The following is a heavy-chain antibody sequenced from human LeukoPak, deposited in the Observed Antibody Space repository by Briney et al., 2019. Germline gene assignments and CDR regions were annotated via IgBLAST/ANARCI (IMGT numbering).Heavy chain of an antibody. CDR2: INPNSGGT. J-gene: IGHJ5*02. D-gene: IGHD2-15*01. V-gene: IGHV1-2*02. Sequence: ASVKVSCKASGYTSTGYNMNWVRQAPGQGLEWMGWINPNSGGTNYAQKFQGRVTMTRDTSISTAYMELSRLRSDDTAVYYCARADGLRVVVAANWFDPWGQGTLVTVSS. CDR1: GYTSTGYN. CDR3: ARADGLRVVVAANWFDP.